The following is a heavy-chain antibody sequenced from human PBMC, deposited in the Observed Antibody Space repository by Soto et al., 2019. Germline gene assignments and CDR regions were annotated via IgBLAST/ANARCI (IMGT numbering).Heavy chain of an antibody. CDR1: GGSINSNNYY. CDR2: IYYDGST. V-gene: IGHV4-39*02. CDR3: AKVVVAATRHTDFDS. Sequence: SETLSLTCTGSGGSINSNNYYWAWIRQPPGKGLAWITSIYYDGSTYYNPSLKSRVSISVDTSKNHFSLKLSSVTAADTAVYYCAKVVVAATRHTDFDSWGQGTLVTVSS. J-gene: IGHJ4*02. D-gene: IGHD2-15*01.